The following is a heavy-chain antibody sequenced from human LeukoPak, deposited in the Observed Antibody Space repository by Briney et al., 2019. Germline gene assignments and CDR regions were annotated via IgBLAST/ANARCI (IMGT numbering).Heavy chain of an antibody. CDR2: IWRDGSNK. CDR3: AKDFYSSTSLGSVF. CDR1: GFSFSTYA. J-gene: IGHJ4*02. V-gene: IGHV3-33*06. D-gene: IGHD6-19*01. Sequence: PGVSLRLSCAASGFSFSTYAMHWVRQAPGKGLEWVAIIWRDGSNKYYAESVKGRFTISRDNSKTTLYLQMNSLRAEDTAVYYCAKDFYSSTSLGSVFWGQGTLVTLPS.